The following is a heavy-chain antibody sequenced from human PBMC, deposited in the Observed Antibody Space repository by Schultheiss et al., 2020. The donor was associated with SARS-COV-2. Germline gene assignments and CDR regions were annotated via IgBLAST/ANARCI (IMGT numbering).Heavy chain of an antibody. CDR2: INTDGTYT. Sequence: GESLKISCAASGFSFSDYWMHWVRQAPGKGLVWVAHINTDGTYTRFADSVKGRFTISRDNARNTVYLQMNSLRAEDTAVYYCASGSSGYLLWGQGTLVTVSS. J-gene: IGHJ4*02. CDR3: ASGSSGYLL. V-gene: IGHV3-74*01. CDR1: GFSFSDYW. D-gene: IGHD3-22*01.